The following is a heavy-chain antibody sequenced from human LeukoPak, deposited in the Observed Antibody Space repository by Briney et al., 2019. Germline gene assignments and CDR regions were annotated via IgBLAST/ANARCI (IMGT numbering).Heavy chain of an antibody. CDR1: GYTFTGYY. D-gene: IGHD3-3*02. Sequence: ASVKVSCKASGYTFTGYYIHWVRQAPGQGLEWMGWIKPNSGDTNYAQKFQGRVTMTRDASISTVYMELSRLRFDDTAVYYCASGRTIFYYYMDVWGKGTTVTISS. V-gene: IGHV1-2*02. CDR2: IKPNSGDT. CDR3: ASGRTIFYYYMDV. J-gene: IGHJ6*03.